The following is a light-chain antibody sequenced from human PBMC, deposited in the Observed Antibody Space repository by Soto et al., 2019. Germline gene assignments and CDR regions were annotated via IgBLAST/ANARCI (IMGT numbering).Light chain of an antibody. J-gene: IGKJ2*01. CDR3: VQTLESPMYT. CDR2: LSS. V-gene: IGKV2-28*01. Sequence: DIVMTQSPLSLPVTPGEPASVSCRSSQSLLRRDGFNYLDWYLHKPGQSPQLLIYLSSNRASGVPDRFSVSGSDTNFTLKISRVEAEDVGTYYCVQTLESPMYTFGQGTKLEIK. CDR1: QSLLRRDGFNY.